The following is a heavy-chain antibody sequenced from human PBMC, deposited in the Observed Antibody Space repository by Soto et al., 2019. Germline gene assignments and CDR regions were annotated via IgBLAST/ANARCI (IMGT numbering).Heavy chain of an antibody. Sequence: QLQLQESGSGLLKPAQSLSLSCTVSGGSITNTGYSWNWIRQPPGKGLEWIGFIFHSGTTNSNPSLQNRVTLSVDRPNNQFSLRVNSVTAADTAVYFCARGRVTAGPLYFDYWGQGILVTVSS. CDR1: GGSITNTGYS. CDR3: ARGRVTAGPLYFDY. V-gene: IGHV4-30-2*01. J-gene: IGHJ4*02. D-gene: IGHD2-21*02. CDR2: IFHSGTT.